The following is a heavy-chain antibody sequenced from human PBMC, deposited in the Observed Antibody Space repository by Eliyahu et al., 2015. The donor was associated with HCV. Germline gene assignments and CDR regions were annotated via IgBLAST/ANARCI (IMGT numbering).Heavy chain of an antibody. V-gene: IGHV4-39*01. J-gene: IGHJ4*02. CDR1: GGSXSHSXXY. CDR2: IYXSGTT. CDR3: ARHVGNSHFDS. Sequence: QLQLQESGPGLVKPSETLSLSCTVTGGSXSHSXXYWGWVRQPPGKGLEWIAXIYXSGTTYYXASLKSRVTMSVDTSNNHFSLRLNSVTAADTAVYYCARHVGNSHFDSWGQGTLVSVSS. D-gene: IGHD1/OR15-1a*01.